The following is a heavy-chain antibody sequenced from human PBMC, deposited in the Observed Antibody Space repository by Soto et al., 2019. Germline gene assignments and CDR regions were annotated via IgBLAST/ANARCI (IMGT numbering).Heavy chain of an antibody. V-gene: IGHV3-30-3*01. CDR3: ARDTRDLRFLEWSYYFDY. J-gene: IGHJ4*02. CDR1: GFTFSSCA. Sequence: QVQLVESGGGVVQPGRSLRLSCAASGFTFSSCAMQWVRQAPGKGLEWVALISYDGSNKYYADSVKGRFTISRDNSKNTXXLQTNSLRAEDTAVYYCARDTRDLRFLEWSYYFDYWGQGTLVTVSS. D-gene: IGHD3-3*01. CDR2: ISYDGSNK.